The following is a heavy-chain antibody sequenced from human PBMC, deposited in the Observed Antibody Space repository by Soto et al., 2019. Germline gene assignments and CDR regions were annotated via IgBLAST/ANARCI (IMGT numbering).Heavy chain of an antibody. V-gene: IGHV5-51*01. CDR2: IYPGDSYT. Sequence: EESLKISCKGSGYGFTSYWIGWVRQIPWKGLEWMGIIYPGDSYTRYSPSFQGQVTISADKSISTAYLQWSSLKASDTAMYYCARLGAGEYSSSVEKYGIAVWGHGTTVIVSS. J-gene: IGHJ6*02. D-gene: IGHD6-6*01. CDR1: GYGFTSYW. CDR3: ARLGAGEYSSSVEKYGIAV.